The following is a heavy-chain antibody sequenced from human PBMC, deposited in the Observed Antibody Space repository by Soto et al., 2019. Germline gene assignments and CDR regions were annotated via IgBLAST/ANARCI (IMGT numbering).Heavy chain of an antibody. CDR1: GGSISSGGYS. V-gene: IGHV4-30-2*01. D-gene: IGHD4-17*01. Sequence: SETLSLTCAVSGGSISSGGYSWSWIRQPPGKGLEWIGYIYHSGSTYYNPSLKNRVNISVDRSKKQYSLKLSSVTAADTAVYYCASGLVTTLHYWGQGTLVTVS. CDR2: IYHSGST. CDR3: ASGLVTTLHY. J-gene: IGHJ4*02.